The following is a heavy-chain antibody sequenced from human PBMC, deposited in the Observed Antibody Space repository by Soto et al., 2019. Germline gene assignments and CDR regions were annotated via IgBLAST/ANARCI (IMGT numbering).Heavy chain of an antibody. D-gene: IGHD4-17*01. CDR2: TRNKANSFTT. CDR3: AREFMTTVTYFDY. J-gene: IGHJ4*02. V-gene: IGHV3-72*01. CDR1: GFTFSSYS. Sequence: PGGSLRLSCAASGFTFSSYSMNWVRQAPGKGLEWVGRTRNKANSFTTEYAASVKGRFTIFRDDSKNSLYLQMSSLKTEDTAMYYCAREFMTTVTYFDYWGQGTLVTVSS.